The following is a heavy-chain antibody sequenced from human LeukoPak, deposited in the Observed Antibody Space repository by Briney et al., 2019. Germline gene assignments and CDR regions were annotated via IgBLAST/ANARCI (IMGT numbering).Heavy chain of an antibody. CDR2: INPNSGGT. CDR3: AREGVYSGYDRDY. V-gene: IGHV1-2*02. J-gene: IGHJ4*02. Sequence: ASVKVSCKASGYTFTGYYMHWVRQAPGQGLEWMGWINPNSGGTNYAQKLQGRVTMTTDTSTSTAYMELRSLRSDDTAVYYCAREGVYSGYDRDYWGQGTLVTVSS. CDR1: GYTFTGYY. D-gene: IGHD5-12*01.